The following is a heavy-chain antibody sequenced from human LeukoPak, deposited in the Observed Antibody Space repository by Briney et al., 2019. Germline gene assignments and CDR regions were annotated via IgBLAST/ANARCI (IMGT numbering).Heavy chain of an antibody. CDR3: ARSYRTQDSSSWYGYFQH. V-gene: IGHV3-53*01. Sequence: GGSLRLSCAASGFTVSSNYMGWVRQAPGKGLEWVSILYSDGTTYYADSVKGRFTISRDNSKNTLYLQMNGLRAEDTAVYYCARSYRTQDSSSWYGYFQHWGQGTLVTVSS. CDR1: GFTVSSNY. CDR2: LYSDGTT. D-gene: IGHD6-13*01. J-gene: IGHJ1*01.